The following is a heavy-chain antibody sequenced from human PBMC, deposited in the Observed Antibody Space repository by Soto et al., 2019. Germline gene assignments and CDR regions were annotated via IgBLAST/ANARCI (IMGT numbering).Heavy chain of an antibody. J-gene: IGHJ4*02. CDR3: AKEGSSWNYFDY. CDR1: GFTFSSYG. Sequence: QVQLVESGGGVVQPGRSLRLSCAASGFTFSSYGMHWVRQAPGKGLEWVAVISYDGSNKYYADSVKGRFTISRDNSKHTLYLQMNSLRSKDTAVYYCAKEGSSWNYFDYWGQGTLVTVSS. V-gene: IGHV3-30*18. D-gene: IGHD6-13*01. CDR2: ISYDGSNK.